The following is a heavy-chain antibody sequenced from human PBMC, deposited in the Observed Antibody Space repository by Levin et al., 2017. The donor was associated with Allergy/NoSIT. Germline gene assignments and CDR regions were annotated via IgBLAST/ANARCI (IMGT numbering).Heavy chain of an antibody. CDR3: ARAAGSSGWYSGNYFDY. CDR2: ISSSSTYT. J-gene: IGHJ4*02. CDR1: GFTFSDHY. D-gene: IGHD6-19*01. Sequence: GESLKISCAASGFTFSDHYMSWIRQAPGKGLEWVSYISSSSTYTNYADSVKGRFTISRDNAKNSLYLQMNSLRAEDTALYYCARAAGSSGWYSGNYFDYWGQGTLVTVSS. V-gene: IGHV3-11*05.